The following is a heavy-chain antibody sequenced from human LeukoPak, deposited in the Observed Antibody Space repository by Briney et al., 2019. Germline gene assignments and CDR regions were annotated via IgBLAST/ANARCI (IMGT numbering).Heavy chain of an antibody. Sequence: GASVKVSCKASGHTFTTYYVHLVRQAPGQGLEWMGVINPSVDGTNYPQRFQGRVTLTRDTSTSTVYMELTSLRSEDTAMYYCAKETPNTGWFDPWGQGTLVTVSS. CDR3: AKETPNTGWFDP. CDR1: GHTFTTYY. J-gene: IGHJ5*02. D-gene: IGHD1-14*01. V-gene: IGHV1-46*01. CDR2: INPSVDGT.